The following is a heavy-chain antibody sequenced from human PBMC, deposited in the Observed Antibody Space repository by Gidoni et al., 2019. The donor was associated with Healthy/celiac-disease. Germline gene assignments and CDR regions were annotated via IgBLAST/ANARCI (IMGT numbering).Heavy chain of an antibody. CDR3: ASETIAVAAYFDY. D-gene: IGHD6-19*01. J-gene: IGHJ4*02. Sequence: EINHSGSTNYNPSLKSRVTISVDTSKNQFSLNLSSVTAADTAVYYCASETIAVAAYFDYWGQGTLVTVSS. CDR2: INHSGST. V-gene: IGHV4-34*01.